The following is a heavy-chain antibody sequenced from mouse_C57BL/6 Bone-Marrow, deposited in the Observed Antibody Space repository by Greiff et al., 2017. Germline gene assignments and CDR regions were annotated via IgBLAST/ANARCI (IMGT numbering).Heavy chain of an antibody. CDR2: IDPNRGGT. J-gene: IGHJ1*03. D-gene: IGHD1-1*01. CDR3: ARAITTVRNFDV. Sequence: KPGRGLEWIGRIDPNRGGTKYNEKFKSKATLTVDKPSSTAYMQLSSLTSEDSAVYYCARAITTVRNFDVWGTGTTVTGSS. V-gene: IGHV1-72*01.